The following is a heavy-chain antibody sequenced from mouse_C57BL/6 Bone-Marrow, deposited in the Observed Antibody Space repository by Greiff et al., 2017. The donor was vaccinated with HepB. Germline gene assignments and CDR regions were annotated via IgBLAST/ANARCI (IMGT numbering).Heavy chain of an antibody. CDR3: ARGDGYYAWFAY. V-gene: IGHV4-1*01. J-gene: IGHJ3*01. Sequence: AAGGVDFSRYWMSWVRRAPGKGLEWIGEINPDSSTINYAPSLKDKFIISRDNAKNTLYLQMSKVRSEDTALYYCARGDGYYAWFAYWGQGTLVTVSA. D-gene: IGHD2-3*01. CDR1: GVDFSRYW. CDR2: INPDSSTI.